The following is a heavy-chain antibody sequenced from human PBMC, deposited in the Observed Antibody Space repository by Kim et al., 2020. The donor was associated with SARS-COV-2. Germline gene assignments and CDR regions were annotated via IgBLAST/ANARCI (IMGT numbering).Heavy chain of an antibody. CDR1: GFNFGDYA. D-gene: IGHD1-1*01. CDR2: IRSKGYGGTT. Sequence: GGSLRLSCATSGFNFGDYAMSWFRQAPGKGLEWLSSIRSKGYGGTTEYAASVRGSFAISRDDSKSIAYLQMNSLTIEDTALYYCTRGRRSGSFAYWGQGALVTVSS. J-gene: IGHJ4*02. V-gene: IGHV3-49*03. CDR3: TRGRRSGSFAY.